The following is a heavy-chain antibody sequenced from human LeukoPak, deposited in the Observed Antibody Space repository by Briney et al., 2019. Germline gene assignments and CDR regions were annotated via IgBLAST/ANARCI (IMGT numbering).Heavy chain of an antibody. V-gene: IGHV4-4*07. CDR2: IYTSGST. J-gene: IGHJ6*03. Sequence: PSETLSLTCTVSGGSISSYYWSWIRQPAGKGLEWIGRIYTSGSTNYNPSLKSRVTISVDTSKNQFSLKLSSVTAADTAVYYCARTPVLYSSSWYARFYHMDVWGKGTMVTISS. D-gene: IGHD6-13*01. CDR3: ARTPVLYSSSWYARFYHMDV. CDR1: GGSISSYY.